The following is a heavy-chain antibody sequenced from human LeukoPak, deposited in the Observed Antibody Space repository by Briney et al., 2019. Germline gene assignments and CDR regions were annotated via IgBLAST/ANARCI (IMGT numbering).Heavy chain of an antibody. D-gene: IGHD2-2*02. CDR1: GHTFTSYG. V-gene: IGHV1-18*01. CDR3: ARDHIVVVPAAIPEDTPYYYYGMDV. J-gene: IGHJ6*02. CDR2: ISAYNGNT. Sequence: ASVKVSCKASGHTFTSYGISWVRQAPGQGLEWMGWISAYNGNTNYAQKLQGRVTMTTDTSTSTAYMELRSLRSDDTAVYYCARDHIVVVPAAIPEDTPYYYYGMDVWGQGTTVTVSS.